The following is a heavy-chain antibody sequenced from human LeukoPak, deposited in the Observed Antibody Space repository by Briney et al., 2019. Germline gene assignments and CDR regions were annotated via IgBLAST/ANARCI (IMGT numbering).Heavy chain of an antibody. Sequence: ASVKVSCKASGFTFTNYYMHWVRQAPGQGLEWMGIINPTGSGTNYAQKFRGRVTMTRDTSTTTVYMELSSLRSEDTAVYYCARHYCTGGPCYFDDWGPGTLVTVSS. V-gene: IGHV1-46*01. D-gene: IGHD2-8*02. CDR2: INPTGSGT. J-gene: IGHJ4*02. CDR3: ARHYCTGGPCYFDD. CDR1: GFTFTNYY.